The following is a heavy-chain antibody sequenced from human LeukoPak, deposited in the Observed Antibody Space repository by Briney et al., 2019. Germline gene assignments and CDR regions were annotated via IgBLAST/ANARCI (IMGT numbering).Heavy chain of an antibody. J-gene: IGHJ3*02. Sequence: PSETLSLTCIVSGGSISSYYWNWIRQPPGKGLEWIGYMYYSGSSNYNPSLKSRVAMSVDTSKNQFSLKLNSVTAADTAVYYCASLSGNYYGHNAFEIWGQGTMVTVSS. CDR2: MYYSGSS. V-gene: IGHV4-59*01. D-gene: IGHD1-26*01. CDR1: GGSISSYY. CDR3: ASLSGNYYGHNAFEI.